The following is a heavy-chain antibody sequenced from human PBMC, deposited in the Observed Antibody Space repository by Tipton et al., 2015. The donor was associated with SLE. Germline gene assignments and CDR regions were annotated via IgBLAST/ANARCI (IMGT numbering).Heavy chain of an antibody. Sequence: TLSLTCAVYGGSFSGYYWSWIRQPPGKGLEWIGSIYYSGSTYYNPSLKSRVTISVDTSKNQFSLKLSSVTAADTAVYYCARVLGRTYTVAGPYYFDYWGQGTLVTVSS. CDR2: IYYSGST. CDR3: ARVLGRTYTVAGPYYFDY. J-gene: IGHJ4*02. D-gene: IGHD6-19*01. V-gene: IGHV4-34*01. CDR1: GGSFSGYY.